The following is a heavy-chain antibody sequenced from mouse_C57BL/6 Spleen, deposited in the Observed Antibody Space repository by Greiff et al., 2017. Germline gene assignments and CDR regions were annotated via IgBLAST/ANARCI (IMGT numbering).Heavy chain of an antibody. CDR1: GFTFSSYA. CDR2: ISSGGDYI. V-gene: IGHV5-9-1*02. Sequence: DVMLVESGEGLVKPGGSLKLSCAASGFTFSSYAMSWVRQTPEKRLEWVAYISSGGDYIYYADTVKGRFTISRDNARNTLYLQMSSLKSEDTAMYYCTRVYYSNYGAMDYWGQGTSVTVSS. CDR3: TRVYYSNYGAMDY. J-gene: IGHJ4*01. D-gene: IGHD2-5*01.